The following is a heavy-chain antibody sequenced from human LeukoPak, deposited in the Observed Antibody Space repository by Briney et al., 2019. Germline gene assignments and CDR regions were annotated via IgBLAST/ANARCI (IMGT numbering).Heavy chain of an antibody. CDR3: AREPPGY. J-gene: IGHJ4*02. CDR2: IYTNGGA. Sequence: SETLSLTCTVSGGSVTSGNYYWNWIRQPAGKGLEWIGRIYTNGGASYNPSLKSRVTISMDASKNQFSRKLSSVTAADTAVYYCAREPPGYWGQGILVTVSS. V-gene: IGHV4-61*02. CDR1: GGSVTSGNYY.